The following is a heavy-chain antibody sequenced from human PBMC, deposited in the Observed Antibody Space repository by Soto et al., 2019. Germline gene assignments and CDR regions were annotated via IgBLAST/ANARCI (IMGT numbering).Heavy chain of an antibody. CDR2: INPKSGGT. Sequence: SSVKVSCKASGYSFTDYHIHWVRQAPGQGLEWLGRINPKSGGTSTAQKFQGWVTMTTDTSISTASMELTRLTSDDTAIYYCARGDSTDCSNGVCSFFYNHDMDVWG. D-gene: IGHD2-8*01. CDR3: ARGDSTDCSNGVCSFFYNHDMDV. CDR1: GYSFTDYH. V-gene: IGHV1-2*04. J-gene: IGHJ6*02.